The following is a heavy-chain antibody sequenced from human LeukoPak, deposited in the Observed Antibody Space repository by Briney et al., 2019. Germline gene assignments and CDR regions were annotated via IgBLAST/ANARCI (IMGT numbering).Heavy chain of an antibody. D-gene: IGHD4-17*01. Sequence: ASVKVSCKASGYTFTTYDITWVRQAPGQGLEWMGWISTYNGNTKYAQKLQGRVTMTTDTSTSTAYMELRSLRSDDTAVYYCARGAYGDIGFDCWGQGTLVTVSS. CDR1: GYTFTTYD. J-gene: IGHJ4*02. CDR3: ARGAYGDIGFDC. CDR2: ISTYNGNT. V-gene: IGHV1-18*01.